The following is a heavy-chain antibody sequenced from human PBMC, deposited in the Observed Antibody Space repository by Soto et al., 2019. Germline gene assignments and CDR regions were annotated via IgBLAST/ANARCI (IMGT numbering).Heavy chain of an antibody. Sequence: QVQLVQSGAEVKKPGSSVKVSCKASGGTFSRYSITWVRQAPGHGLEWIGRIIPIFGIASYAQKFQGRVTMTAGESTSTAYMELSSLRSDDTAVYYCAREDRDRETGLVPAAIDGMDVWGQGPTVTVSS. J-gene: IGHJ6*02. CDR3: AREDRDRETGLVPAAIDGMDV. D-gene: IGHD2-2*01. CDR2: IIPIFGIA. V-gene: IGHV1-69*08. CDR1: GGTFSRYS.